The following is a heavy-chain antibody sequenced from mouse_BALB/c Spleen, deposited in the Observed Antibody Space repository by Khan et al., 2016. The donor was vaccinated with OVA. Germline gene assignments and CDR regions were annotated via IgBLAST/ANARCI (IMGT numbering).Heavy chain of an antibody. V-gene: IGHV3-2*02. J-gene: IGHJ3*01. D-gene: IGHD2-4*01. Sequence: EVQLQESGPGLVKPSQSLSLTCTVTGYSITSEYAWNWIRQFPGNKLEWMGYINYSGTTRFNPSLKSRTSITRDTSKNQFFLQLNSVTTKDTATYYCARKDYYDYDPFPYWGQGTLVTVSA. CDR1: GYSITSEYA. CDR2: INYSGTT. CDR3: ARKDYYDYDPFPY.